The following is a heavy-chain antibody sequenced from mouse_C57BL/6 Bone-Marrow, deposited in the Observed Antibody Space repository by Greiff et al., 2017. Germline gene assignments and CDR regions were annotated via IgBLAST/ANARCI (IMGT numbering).Heavy chain of an antibody. CDR1: GFNIKDYY. V-gene: IGHV14-2*01. CDR2: IDPEDGET. CDR3: ARNQAWFAY. J-gene: IGHJ3*01. Sequence: VQLQQSGAELVKPGASVKLSCTASGFNIKDYYMHWVKQRTEQGLEWIGRIDPEDGETKYAPKFPGKATITADTSSHTAYLQLSSLTSEDTAVYYCARNQAWFAYWGQGTLVTVSA.